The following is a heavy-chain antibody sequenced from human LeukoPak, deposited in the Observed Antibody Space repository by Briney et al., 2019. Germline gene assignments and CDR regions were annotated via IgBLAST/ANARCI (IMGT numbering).Heavy chain of an antibody. CDR3: ARRRYYYDSSGYYYDLFDY. V-gene: IGHV5-51*01. D-gene: IGHD3-22*01. J-gene: IGHJ4*02. CDR1: VYSFTSYW. Sequence: GESLKISCKGSVYSFTSYWIGWVRQMPGKGLEWMGIIYPGDSDTRYSPSFQGQVTISADKSISTAYLQWSSLKASDTAMYYCARRRYYYDSSGYYYDLFDYWGQGTLVTVSS. CDR2: IYPGDSDT.